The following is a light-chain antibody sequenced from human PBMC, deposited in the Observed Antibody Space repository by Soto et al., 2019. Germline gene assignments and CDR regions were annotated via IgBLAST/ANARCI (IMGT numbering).Light chain of an antibody. CDR2: EVS. J-gene: IGLJ3*02. Sequence: QSVLTQPASVSGSPGQSVTISCTGTSSDVGGYNYVSWYQQHPGKAPKLMIYEVSNRPSGVSNRFFGSKSGNTASLTVSGIQAEDEADYYCISYTSSSTWVFGGGTKPIVL. V-gene: IGLV2-14*01. CDR3: ISYTSSSTWV. CDR1: SSDVGGYNY.